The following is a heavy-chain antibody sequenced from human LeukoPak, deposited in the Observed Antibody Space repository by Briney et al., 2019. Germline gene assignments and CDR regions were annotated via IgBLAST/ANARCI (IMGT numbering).Heavy chain of an antibody. CDR2: IYPGDSDT. V-gene: IGHV5-51*01. Sequence: GESLKISCKGSGYSFTSYWIGWVRQMPGKGLEWMGIIYPGDSDTRYSPSFQGQVTISADKSISTAYLQWSSLKASDTAMYYCARHVAYYCDSSGYYRWFDPWGQGTLVTVSS. CDR3: ARHVAYYCDSSGYYRWFDP. J-gene: IGHJ5*02. D-gene: IGHD3-22*01. CDR1: GYSFTSYW.